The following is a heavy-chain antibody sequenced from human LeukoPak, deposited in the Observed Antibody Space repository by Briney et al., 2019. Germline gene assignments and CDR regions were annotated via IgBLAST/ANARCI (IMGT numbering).Heavy chain of an antibody. J-gene: IGHJ4*02. D-gene: IGHD2-21*02. V-gene: IGHV4-59*01. CDR1: GGSISSYH. CDR3: AREAYCGGDCYSGFDY. CDR2: IYYSGST. Sequence: KPSETLSLTCTVSGGSISSYHWSWIRQPPGKGLEWIGYIYYSGSTNYNPSLKSRVTISVDTSKNQFSLKLSSVTAADAAVYYCAREAYCGGDCYSGFDYWGQGTLVTVS.